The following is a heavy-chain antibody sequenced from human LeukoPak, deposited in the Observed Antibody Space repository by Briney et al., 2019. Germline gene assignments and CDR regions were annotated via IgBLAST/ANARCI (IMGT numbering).Heavy chain of an antibody. D-gene: IGHD6-13*01. CDR1: GGSFSGYY. CDR2: INHSGST. CDR3: ARLDDRAARIGVGHSSSWSSRRGFDY. V-gene: IGHV4-34*01. Sequence: SETLSLTCGVYGGSFSGYYWSWIRQPPGTGLEWIGEINHSGSTNYNPSLKSRVTISVDTSKNQFSLKLSSVTAADTAVYYCARLDDRAARIGVGHSSSWSSRRGFDYWGQGTLVTVSS. J-gene: IGHJ4*02.